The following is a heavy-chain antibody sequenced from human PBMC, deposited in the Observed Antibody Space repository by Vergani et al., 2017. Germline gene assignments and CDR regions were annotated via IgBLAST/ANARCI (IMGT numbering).Heavy chain of an antibody. CDR1: GFTFSSYS. D-gene: IGHD1-26*01. CDR3: ARTGSEWELLLQGGMDV. J-gene: IGHJ6*02. CDR2: ISSSSSYI. V-gene: IGHV3-21*01. Sequence: EVQLVESGGGLVKPGGSLRLSCAASGFTFSSYSMNWVRQAPGKGLEWASSISSSSSYIYYADSVKGRFTISRDNAKNSLYLQMNSLRAEDTAVYYCARTGSEWELLLQGGMDVWGQGTTVTVSS.